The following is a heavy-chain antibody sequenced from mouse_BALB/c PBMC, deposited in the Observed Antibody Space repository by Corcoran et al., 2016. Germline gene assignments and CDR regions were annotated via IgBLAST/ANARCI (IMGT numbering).Heavy chain of an antibody. D-gene: IGHD2-14*01. V-gene: IGHV9-3-1*01. CDR2: INSYTGEP. Sequence: QIQLVQSGPELKKPGETVKISCKASGYTFTNYGMNWVKQAPGKGLKWMGWINSYTGEPTYADDFKGRFAFSFETSASTAYLQINNLKNEDTATYFCARWRYEGYYAMDYWGQGTSVTVSS. CDR1: GYTFTNYG. CDR3: ARWRYEGYYAMDY. J-gene: IGHJ4*01.